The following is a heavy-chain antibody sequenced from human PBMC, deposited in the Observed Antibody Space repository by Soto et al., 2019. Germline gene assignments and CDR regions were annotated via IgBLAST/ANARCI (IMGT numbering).Heavy chain of an antibody. Sequence: EVQLVESGGGLVQPGGSLRLSCAASGFTVSSNYMSWVRQAPGKGLEWVSVIYSGGSTYYADSVKGRFTISRDNSKNTLYLQMNSLRAEDTAVYYCAREGVVVPAAYHTPTYYYYYGMDVWGQGTTVTVSS. CDR1: GFTVSSNY. D-gene: IGHD2-2*01. CDR2: IYSGGST. CDR3: AREGVVVPAAYHTPTYYYYYGMDV. J-gene: IGHJ6*02. V-gene: IGHV3-66*01.